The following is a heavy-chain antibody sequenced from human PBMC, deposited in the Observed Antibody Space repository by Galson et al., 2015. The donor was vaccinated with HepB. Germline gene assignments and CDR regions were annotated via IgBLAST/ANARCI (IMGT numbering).Heavy chain of an antibody. D-gene: IGHD3-10*01. CDR3: ASLNYYGSGSYSTLLDY. Sequence: SLRLSCAASGFTFSSYAMSWVRQAPGKGLEWVAVISYDGSNKYYADSVKGRFTISRDNSKNTLYLQMNSLRAEDTAVYYCASLNYYGSGSYSTLLDYWGQLTLVTVSS. J-gene: IGHJ4*02. V-gene: IGHV3-30-3*01. CDR1: GFTFSSYA. CDR2: ISYDGSNK.